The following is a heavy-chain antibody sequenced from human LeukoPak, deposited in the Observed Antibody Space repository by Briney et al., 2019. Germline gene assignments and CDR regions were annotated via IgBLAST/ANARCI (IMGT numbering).Heavy chain of an antibody. J-gene: IGHJ5*02. CDR2: MSPDSGDT. Sequence: GASVKVSCKVSGYPFTGYHVHWVRQAPGQGLDSIGRMSPDSGDTIYAQKFQGRVTLTRDTSISTAYMELSSMTSDDTAVYYCAALGSTWEGRIDPWGQGTPVTVS. D-gene: IGHD7-27*01. CDR3: AALGSTWEGRIDP. CDR1: GYPFTGYH. V-gene: IGHV1-2*02.